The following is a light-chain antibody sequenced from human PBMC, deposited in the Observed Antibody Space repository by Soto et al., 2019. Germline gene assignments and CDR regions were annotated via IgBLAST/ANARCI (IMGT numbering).Light chain of an antibody. J-gene: IGLJ1*01. CDR3: LSYTSSSTLEV. Sequence: QSVLTQPASVSGSPGQSITISCTGTSSDVGGYNYVSWYQQHPGKAPQLMIYDVSNRPSGVSNRCSGSKSGNTASLTISWLQAEDEADYYCLSYTSSSTLEVFGTGTKVTVL. CDR1: SSDVGGYNY. CDR2: DVS. V-gene: IGLV2-14*01.